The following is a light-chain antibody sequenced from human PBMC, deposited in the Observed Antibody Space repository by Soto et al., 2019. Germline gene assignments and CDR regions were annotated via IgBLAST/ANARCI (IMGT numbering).Light chain of an antibody. CDR1: QSVLYRSNNKNN. CDR3: QQYYSTPYT. CDR2: WAS. J-gene: IGKJ2*01. Sequence: DIVMTQSPDSLAVSLGERATINCKSSQSVLYRSNNKNNLAWYQQKPGQPPKLLIYWASTRESGVPDRFSGSGSGTDFTHTISSLQAEDVAVYYCQQYYSTPYTFGQGTKLEIK. V-gene: IGKV4-1*01.